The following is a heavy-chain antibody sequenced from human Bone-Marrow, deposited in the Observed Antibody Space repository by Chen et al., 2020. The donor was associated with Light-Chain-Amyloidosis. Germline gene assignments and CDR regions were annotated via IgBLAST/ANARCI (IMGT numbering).Heavy chain of an antibody. Sequence: SGPEAKKPGESLKISCKGSGYTFPNYWIGWVRQMPGKGLEWMGVIYPDDSDARYSPSFEGQVTISADKSITTAYLQWRSLKASDTAMYYCARRRDGYNFDYWGQGTLVTVSS. CDR1: GYTFPNYW. CDR3: ARRRDGYNFDY. J-gene: IGHJ4*02. V-gene: IGHV5-51*01. CDR2: IYPDDSDA. D-gene: IGHD5-12*01.